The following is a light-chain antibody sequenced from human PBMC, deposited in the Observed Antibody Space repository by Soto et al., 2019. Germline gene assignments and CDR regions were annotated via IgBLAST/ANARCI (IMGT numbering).Light chain of an antibody. CDR3: MQAPPLT. J-gene: IGKJ4*01. V-gene: IGKV2-28*01. Sequence: DIVMTQSPLSLPVTPGEPASISCRSSQSLLHSNGYNYLDWYLQKPGQSPQLLIYLGSNRASGVPDRFSGSGSGTDFTLKISRVEAEDVGVYYCMQAPPLTFGGGTKVEIK. CDR1: QSLLHSNGYNY. CDR2: LGS.